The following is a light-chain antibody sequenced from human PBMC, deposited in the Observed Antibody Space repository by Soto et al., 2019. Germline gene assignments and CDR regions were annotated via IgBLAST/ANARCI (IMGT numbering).Light chain of an antibody. V-gene: IGLV1-40*01. Sequence: QSVLTQPPSASGTPGQRVTISCSGSSSNIGSYTVSWYQQLPGAAPKLLMYGNTNRPSGVPDRFSGSKSGTSASLAITGLQAEDEADYYCQSHDSSLSGWVFGGGTKLTVL. J-gene: IGLJ3*02. CDR3: QSHDSSLSGWV. CDR2: GNT. CDR1: SSNIGSYT.